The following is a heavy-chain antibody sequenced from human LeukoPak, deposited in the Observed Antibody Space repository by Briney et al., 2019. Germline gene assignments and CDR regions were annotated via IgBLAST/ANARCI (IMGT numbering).Heavy chain of an antibody. D-gene: IGHD3-9*01. J-gene: IGHJ6*03. CDR3: ARGRRYTRYFARDYYYYMDV. V-gene: IGHV3-30*02. CDR1: GFTFSSYG. Sequence: GGSLRLSCAASGFTFSSYGMHWVRQAPGKGLEWVAFIRYDGSNKYYADSVKGRFTISRDNSKNTLYLQMNSLRAEDTAVYYCARGRRYTRYFARDYYYYMDVWGKGTTVTISS. CDR2: IRYDGSNK.